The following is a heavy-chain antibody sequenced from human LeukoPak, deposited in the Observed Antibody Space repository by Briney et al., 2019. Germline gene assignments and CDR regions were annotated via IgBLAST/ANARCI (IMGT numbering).Heavy chain of an antibody. V-gene: IGHV1-46*01. Sequence: GASVKVSCRASGYSFTSYTSYYIHWVQQAPGQGLEWMGIINPSGGTTTYAQKFQGRVTMTRDTSTNTVYMELSSLRSEDTAVYYCARELYDYSPLHFWGQGTLVTVSS. CDR2: INPSGGTT. CDR1: GYSFTSYTSYY. CDR3: ARELYDYSPLHF. J-gene: IGHJ4*02. D-gene: IGHD4-11*01.